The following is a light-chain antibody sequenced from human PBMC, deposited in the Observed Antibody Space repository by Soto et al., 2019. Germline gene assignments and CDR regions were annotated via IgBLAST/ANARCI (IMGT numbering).Light chain of an antibody. CDR1: SSNIGAGYD. J-gene: IGLJ2*01. CDR3: QSYDSSLSGSV. CDR2: GNT. V-gene: IGLV1-40*01. Sequence: QSVLTQPPSVSGAPGQRVTISCTGSSSNIGAGYDVHWYQQLPGTAPKVLIYGNTNRPSGVPDRFSGSKSGTPASLAITGLQAEDEADYYCQSYDSSLSGSVFGGGTKLTVL.